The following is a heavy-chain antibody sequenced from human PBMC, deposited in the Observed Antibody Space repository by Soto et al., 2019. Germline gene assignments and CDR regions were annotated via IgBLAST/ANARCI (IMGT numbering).Heavy chain of an antibody. D-gene: IGHD2-2*01. V-gene: IGHV6-1*01. CDR3: ARDPGGLLQKDIVVVPAATNYYYYGMDV. Sequence: SQTLSLTCAISVDSVSSNSAAWNWIRQSPSRGLEWLGRTYYRSKWYNDYAVSVKSRITINPDTSKNQFSLQLNSVTPEDTAVYYCARDPGGLLQKDIVVVPAATNYYYYGMDVWGQGTTVTVS. CDR2: TYYRSKWYN. CDR1: VDSVSSNSAA. J-gene: IGHJ6*02.